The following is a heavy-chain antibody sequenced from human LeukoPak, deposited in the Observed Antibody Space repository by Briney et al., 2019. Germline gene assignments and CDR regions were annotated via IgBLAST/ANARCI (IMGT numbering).Heavy chain of an antibody. CDR3: ARRSLGVHYGLDV. Sequence: ASVKVSCKASGYTFTGYYMHWVRQAPGQGLEWMGWINPNSGGTNYAQKFQGRVTITRDTSISTAYMELNSRRSDDTAVYYCARRSLGVHYGLDVWGQGTTVTVSS. CDR2: INPNSGGT. J-gene: IGHJ6*02. CDR1: GYTFTGYY. V-gene: IGHV1-2*02.